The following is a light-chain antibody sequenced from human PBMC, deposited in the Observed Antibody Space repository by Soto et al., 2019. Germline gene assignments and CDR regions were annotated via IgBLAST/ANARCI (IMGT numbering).Light chain of an antibody. CDR2: GAS. CDR3: QQYDDSPPTYT. Sequence: DILMTQSQSSLSASVGDRVTITCRASHRISSHVNWYHQRPGKAPTLLIFGASVLQSGVPSRFSGTGSGTEVTLTISSLQPEDFAVYYCQQYDDSPPTYTFGQGTKLEIK. CDR1: HRISSH. V-gene: IGKV1-39*01. J-gene: IGKJ2*01.